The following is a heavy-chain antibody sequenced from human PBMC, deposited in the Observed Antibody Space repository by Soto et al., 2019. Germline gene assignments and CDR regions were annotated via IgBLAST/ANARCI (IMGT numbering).Heavy chain of an antibody. Sequence: QVQLVQSGAEVKKPGASVKVSGKASGYTFTSDGISWVRQAPGQGLEWMGWISAYNGTTNYAQKRQGRVTMTTDTSTRTAYLELRSVRSDETAVYYCARDLYLYYYGSGSYYPLWDYWGQGTLVTVAS. CDR1: GYTFTSDG. J-gene: IGHJ4*02. CDR2: ISAYNGTT. CDR3: ARDLYLYYYGSGSYYPLWDY. V-gene: IGHV1-18*01. D-gene: IGHD3-10*01.